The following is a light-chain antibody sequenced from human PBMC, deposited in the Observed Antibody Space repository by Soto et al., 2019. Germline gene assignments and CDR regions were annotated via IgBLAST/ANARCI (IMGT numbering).Light chain of an antibody. CDR1: SSDIGSFNR. J-gene: IGLJ1*01. V-gene: IGLV2-18*02. CDR3: NSFTTSGTYV. CDR2: DVN. Sequence: QSVLTQPASVSGSPGQAMTISCTGTSSDIGSFNRVSWYQQPPGTAPKLIIYDVNNRPSGVPDRFSGSKSGNTASLTISGLQAEDEADYYCNSFTTSGTYVFGSGTKVTVL.